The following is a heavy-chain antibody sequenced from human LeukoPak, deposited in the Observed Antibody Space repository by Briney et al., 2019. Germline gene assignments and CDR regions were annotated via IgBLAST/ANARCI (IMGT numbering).Heavy chain of an antibody. Sequence: GWSLRLSCAASGFTFSSYAMSWVRQAPGKGLVWVSRINSDGIGTSYADSVKGRFTISRDNAKNTLYLQMNSLRAEDTAVYYCARDYSNSNWFDPWGQGTLVTVSS. CDR1: GFTFSSYA. CDR3: ARDYSNSNWFDP. D-gene: IGHD4-11*01. CDR2: INSDGIGT. J-gene: IGHJ5*02. V-gene: IGHV3-74*01.